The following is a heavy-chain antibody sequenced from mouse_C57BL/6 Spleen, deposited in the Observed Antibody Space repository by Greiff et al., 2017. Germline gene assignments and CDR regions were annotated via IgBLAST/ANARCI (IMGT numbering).Heavy chain of an antibody. D-gene: IGHD1-1*01. J-gene: IGHJ1*03. CDR3: ARLLITTVVDHWYFDV. V-gene: IGHV5-9*01. Sequence: EVKLVESGGGLVKPGGSLKLSCAASGFTFSSYTMSWVRQTPEKRLEWVATISGGGGNTYYPDSVKGRFTISRDNAKNTLYLQMSSLRSEDTALYYCARLLITTVVDHWYFDVWGTGTTVTVSS. CDR2: ISGGGGNT. CDR1: GFTFSSYT.